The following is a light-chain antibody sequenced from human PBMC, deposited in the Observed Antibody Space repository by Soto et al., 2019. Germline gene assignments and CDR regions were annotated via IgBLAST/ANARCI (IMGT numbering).Light chain of an antibody. J-gene: IGLJ2*01. CDR2: LNRDGSH. CDR1: SGHSNYA. Sequence: QPVLTQSPSASASLGASVKLTCTLSSGHSNYAIAWHQQQPEKGPRYLMQLNRDGSHSKGDVIPNRFSGSSSGAERYLTISSLQSEDEADYYCQTWGTGIVIFGGGTKLTVL. CDR3: QTWGTGIVI. V-gene: IGLV4-69*01.